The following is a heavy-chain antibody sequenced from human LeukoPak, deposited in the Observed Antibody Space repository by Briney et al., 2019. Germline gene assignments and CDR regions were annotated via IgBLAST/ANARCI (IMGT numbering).Heavy chain of an antibody. V-gene: IGHV4-34*01. D-gene: IGHD2-21*02. CDR3: ARAHAYCGGDCYRNYYYYMDV. Sequence: SETLSLTCAVYGGSFSGYYWSWIRQPPGKGLEWIGEINHSGSTNYNPSLKSRVTISVDTSKNQFSLKLSSVTAADTAVYYCARAHAYCGGDCYRNYYYYMDVWGKGATVTVSS. CDR2: INHSGST. J-gene: IGHJ6*03. CDR1: GGSFSGYY.